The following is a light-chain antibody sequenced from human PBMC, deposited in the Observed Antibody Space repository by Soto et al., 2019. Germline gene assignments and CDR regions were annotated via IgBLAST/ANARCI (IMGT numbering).Light chain of an antibody. CDR3: AGWDDSLNGQG. V-gene: IGLV1-44*01. Sequence: QSVLTQPPSASGTPGQRVTISRSGSSSNIGSNTVNWYLQLPGTAPKLLIYSNNQRPSGVPDRFSGSKSGTAASLAISGLQSEHDADYYCAGWDDSLNGQGFGTGTKLTVL. J-gene: IGLJ1*01. CDR2: SNN. CDR1: SSNIGSNT.